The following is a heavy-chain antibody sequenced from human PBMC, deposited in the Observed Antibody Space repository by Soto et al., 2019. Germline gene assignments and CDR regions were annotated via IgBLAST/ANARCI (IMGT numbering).Heavy chain of an antibody. D-gene: IGHD6-6*01. CDR3: AREVYSSSSDPDH. V-gene: IGHV3-7*03. Sequence: EVQLVESGGGLVQPGGSLRLSCAASGFTFSSYWMSWVRQPPGKGLEWVANIKQDGSDKYYVDSVKGRFTISRDNAKNSLYLQMNSLRAEDTAVYYCAREVYSSSSDPDHWGRGTLVTVSS. CDR2: IKQDGSDK. J-gene: IGHJ5*02. CDR1: GFTFSSYW.